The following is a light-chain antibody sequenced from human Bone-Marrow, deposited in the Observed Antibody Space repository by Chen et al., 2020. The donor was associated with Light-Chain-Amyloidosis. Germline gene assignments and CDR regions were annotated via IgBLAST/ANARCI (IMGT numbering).Light chain of an antibody. J-gene: IGKJ4*02. V-gene: IGKV1-39*01. CDR3: QQSYSLPLT. Sequence: DIRMTQSPSSLSASVGDKLTISCRTSHHIENYLNWYQQKPGTAPKLLIFLASRLQSGVPSRFSGRGSGTSFTLTIDNLQPEDFAAYYCQQSYSLPLTFGGGTKV. CDR1: HHIENY. CDR2: LAS.